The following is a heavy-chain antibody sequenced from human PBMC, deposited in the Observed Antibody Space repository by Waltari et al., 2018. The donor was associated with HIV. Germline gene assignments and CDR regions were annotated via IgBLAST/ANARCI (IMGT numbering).Heavy chain of an antibody. V-gene: IGHV4-30-2*01. CDR3: ASLAPRLPSSALDV. D-gene: IGHD3-16*01. J-gene: IGHJ6*02. CDR2: THHGGNT. CDR1: GASIRTSPYS. Sequence: QLQLQESGSGLVKPSQTLSLTCPVSGASIRTSPYSWPWARQPPGKGLEWIGYTHHGGNTYYNPSLKSRVTILMDRSKNHVSLRLSSVTAADTAVYYCASLAPRLPSSALDVWGQGTTVTVSS.